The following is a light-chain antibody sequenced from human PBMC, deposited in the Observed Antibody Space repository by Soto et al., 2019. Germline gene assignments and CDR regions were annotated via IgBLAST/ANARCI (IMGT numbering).Light chain of an antibody. CDR3: SSYTSSITLYV. V-gene: IGLV2-14*01. Sequence: QSALTQPASVSGSPGQSITNSCTGTSSDVGGYNYVSWYQQHPGKAPKLMIYDVSNRPSGVSNRFSGSKSGNTASLTISGLQAEDEADYYCSSYTSSITLYVFGTGTQLTVL. CDR2: DVS. J-gene: IGLJ1*01. CDR1: SSDVGGYNY.